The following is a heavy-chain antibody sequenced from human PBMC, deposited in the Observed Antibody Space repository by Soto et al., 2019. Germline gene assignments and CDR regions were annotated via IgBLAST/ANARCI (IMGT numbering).Heavy chain of an antibody. CDR3: ARYDTKDSYDAFDI. V-gene: IGHV1-2*04. Sequence: ASVKVSCKASGYTFTGYYMHRVRQAPGQGLEWMGWINPNSGGTNYAQKFQGWVTMTRDTSISTAYMELSRLRSDDTAVYYCARYDTKDSYDAFDIWGQGTMVTVSS. D-gene: IGHD3-9*01. J-gene: IGHJ3*02. CDR2: INPNSGGT. CDR1: GYTFTGYY.